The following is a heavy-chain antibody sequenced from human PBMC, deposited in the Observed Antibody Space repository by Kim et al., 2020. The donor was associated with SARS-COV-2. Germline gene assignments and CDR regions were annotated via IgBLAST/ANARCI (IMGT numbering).Heavy chain of an antibody. J-gene: IGHJ4*02. D-gene: IGHD3-3*01. V-gene: IGHV3-30*01. Sequence: FTISRDNSKNTLYLQMNSLRAEDTAVYYCARETYYDFWSGYYIVPYYFDYWGQGTLVTVSS. CDR3: ARETYYDFWSGYYIVPYYFDY.